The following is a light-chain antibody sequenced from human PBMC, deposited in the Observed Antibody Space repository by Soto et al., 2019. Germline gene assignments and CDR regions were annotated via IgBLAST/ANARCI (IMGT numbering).Light chain of an antibody. CDR2: DAS. J-gene: IGKJ4*01. CDR1: QSISSR. CDR3: QQADSFPLT. V-gene: IGKV1-5*01. Sequence: DIQMTQSPSTLSGSVGDRVTITCRASQSISSRLAWYQQKPGKAPKFLVYDASNLESGVPSRFSGSGSGTEFTLTISSLQPDDFATYYCQQADSFPLTFGGGTKVDIK.